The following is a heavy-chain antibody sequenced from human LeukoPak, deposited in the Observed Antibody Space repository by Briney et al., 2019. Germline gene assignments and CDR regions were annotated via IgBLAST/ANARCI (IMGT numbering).Heavy chain of an antibody. V-gene: IGHV4-4*07. Sequence: SETLSLTCTVSGGSISSYYWSWLRQPAGKGLEWIGRIYTSGSTNYNPSLKSRVTMSVDTSKNQFSLTLSSVTAADTAVYYCARSSEGRYYYDSSGFSYYYYYMDVWGKGTTVTISS. CDR1: GGSISSYY. D-gene: IGHD3-22*01. J-gene: IGHJ6*03. CDR2: IYTSGST. CDR3: ARSSEGRYYYDSSGFSYYYYYMDV.